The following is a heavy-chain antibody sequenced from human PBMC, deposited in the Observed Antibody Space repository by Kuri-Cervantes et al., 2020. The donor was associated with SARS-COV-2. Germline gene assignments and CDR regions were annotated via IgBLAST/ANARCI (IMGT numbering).Heavy chain of an antibody. J-gene: IGHJ3*02. Sequence: GGSLRLSCAASGFTFSSYDMHWVRQAPGKGLEWVAVISYDGSNKYYADSVKGRFTISRDNSKNTLYLQMSSLRAEDTAVYYCVKSRRITMKVAFDIWGQGTMVTVSS. CDR1: GFTFSSYD. V-gene: IGHV3-30*18. CDR3: VKSRRITMKVAFDI. D-gene: IGHD3-22*01. CDR2: ISYDGSNK.